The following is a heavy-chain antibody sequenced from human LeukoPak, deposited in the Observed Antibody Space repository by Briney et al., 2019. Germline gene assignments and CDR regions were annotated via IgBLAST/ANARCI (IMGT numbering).Heavy chain of an antibody. V-gene: IGHV3-23*01. D-gene: IGHD3-9*01. CDR1: GFTFSSYA. CDR3: AKEKFLTGYFSYYGMDV. CDR2: ISGSGGST. J-gene: IGHJ6*02. Sequence: GGSLRLPCAASGFTFSSYAMSWVRQAPGKGLEWVSAISGSGGSTYYADSVKGRFTISRDSSKNTLYLQMNSLRAEDTAVYYCAKEKFLTGYFSYYGMDVWGQGTTVTVSS.